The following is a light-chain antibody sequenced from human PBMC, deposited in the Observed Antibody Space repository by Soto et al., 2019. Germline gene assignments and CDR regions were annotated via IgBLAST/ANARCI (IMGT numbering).Light chain of an antibody. J-gene: IGLJ1*01. Sequence: QSALTQPPSVSGSPGQSITISCTGTSINVGGYNYVSWYQQHPGKAPKLMIYDVSNRPSGVSNRFSGSKSGNTASLTISGLQAEDEADYYCSSYTISSRLSVFGNGTKVTVL. CDR1: SINVGGYNY. CDR2: DVS. CDR3: SSYTISSRLSV. V-gene: IGLV2-14*01.